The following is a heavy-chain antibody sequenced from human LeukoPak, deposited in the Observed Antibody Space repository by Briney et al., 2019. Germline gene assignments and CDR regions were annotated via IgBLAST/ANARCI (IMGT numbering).Heavy chain of an antibody. CDR1: GYPFSDYY. D-gene: IGHD1-26*01. V-gene: IGHV1-2*02. Sequence: GASVKVSCKASGYPFSDYYLHWVRQAPAQGLEWMGWINPKSGATNYAQKFQGRVTMTRDTSISTAYMELSRLSSDDTAVYYCARDMKRSRARWENLGFDPWGQGTLVTVSS. CDR3: ARDMKRSRARWENLGFDP. J-gene: IGHJ5*02. CDR2: INPKSGAT.